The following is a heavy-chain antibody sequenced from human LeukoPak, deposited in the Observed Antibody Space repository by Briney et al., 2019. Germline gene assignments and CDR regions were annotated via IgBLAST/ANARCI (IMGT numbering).Heavy chain of an antibody. CDR2: ISSSGSTI. CDR3: ARNFIVRGFYPSIGD. CDR1: GFTFSDYY. D-gene: IGHD3-10*01. V-gene: IGHV3-11*01. Sequence: AGGSLRLSCAASGFTFSDYYMSWIRQAPGKGLEWVSYISSSGSTIYYADSVKGRFTISRDNAKNSRYLQMNSLRAEDTAVYYCARNFIVRGFYPSIGDWGQGTLVTVSS. J-gene: IGHJ4*02.